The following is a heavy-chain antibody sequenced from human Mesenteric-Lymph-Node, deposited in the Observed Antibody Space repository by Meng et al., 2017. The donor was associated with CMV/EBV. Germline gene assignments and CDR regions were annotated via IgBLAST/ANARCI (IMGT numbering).Heavy chain of an antibody. CDR2: INHSGST. CDR3: ARGIYYDFWSGYRWFDP. D-gene: IGHD3-3*01. CDR1: GSFSCYY. Sequence: GSFSCYYWSWIRQPPGKGLEWIGEINHSGSTNYNPSLKSRVTISVDTSKNQFSLKLSSVTAADTAVYYCARGIYYDFWSGYRWFDPWGQGTLVTVSS. J-gene: IGHJ5*02. V-gene: IGHV4-34*01.